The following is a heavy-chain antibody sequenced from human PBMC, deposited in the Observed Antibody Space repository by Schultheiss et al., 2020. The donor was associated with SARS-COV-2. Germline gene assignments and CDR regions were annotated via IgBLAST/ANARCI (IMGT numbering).Heavy chain of an antibody. J-gene: IGHJ4*02. CDR2: IYPRGSDT. CDR3: ARHANSGWSLVPDY. Sequence: GGSLRLSCKGSGYSFTSYWIGWVRQVPGKGLEWMGIIYPRGSDTRYSPSLQGQVTISVDKSISTAYLQWNSLKASDTAMYYCARHANSGWSLVPDYWGQGTLVTVAS. D-gene: IGHD6-19*01. V-gene: IGHV5-51*01. CDR1: GYSFTSYW.